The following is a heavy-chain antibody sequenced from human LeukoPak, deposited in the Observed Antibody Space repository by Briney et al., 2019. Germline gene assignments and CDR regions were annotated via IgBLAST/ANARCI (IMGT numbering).Heavy chain of an antibody. D-gene: IGHD2-15*01. CDR1: GGSINNYY. Sequence: SETLSLTCTVSGGSINNYYWSWIRQPAGKGLEWIGRIYTRGNTNSNPSLKSRVTMSVDTSKNQFSLKLSSVTAADTAVYYCARGRYCSADICSGGDAFDIWGQGTMVSVSS. CDR3: ARGRYCSADICSGGDAFDI. CDR2: IYTRGNT. V-gene: IGHV4-4*07. J-gene: IGHJ3*02.